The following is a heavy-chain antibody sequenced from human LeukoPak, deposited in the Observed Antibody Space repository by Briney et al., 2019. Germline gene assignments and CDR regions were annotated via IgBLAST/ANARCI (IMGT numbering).Heavy chain of an antibody. V-gene: IGHV3-23*01. CDR3: ARYNYPDSTGHFH. Sequence: GGSLRLSCAASEFTLGSYAMSWVRQAPGKGLEWVSGISANAANTHYAESVRGRFIISRDDSKNTLYLQMNSLRAGDTALYFCARYNYPDSTGHFHWGQGTLVTVSS. CDR1: EFTLGSYA. CDR2: ISANAANT. J-gene: IGHJ1*01. D-gene: IGHD3-22*01.